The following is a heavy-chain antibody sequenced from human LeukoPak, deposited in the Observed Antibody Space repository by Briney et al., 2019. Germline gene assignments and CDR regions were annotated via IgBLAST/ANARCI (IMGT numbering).Heavy chain of an antibody. CDR2: MNPNSGNT. D-gene: IGHD5-24*01. CDR1: GYTFTSYD. CDR3: AKRATILGDAFDI. J-gene: IGHJ3*02. Sequence: ASVKVSCKASGYTFTSYDINWVRQATGQGLEWMGWMNPNSGNTGYAQKLQGRVTMTRNTSISTAYMELSSLRSEDTAVYYCAKRATILGDAFDIWGQGTMVTVSS. V-gene: IGHV1-8*01.